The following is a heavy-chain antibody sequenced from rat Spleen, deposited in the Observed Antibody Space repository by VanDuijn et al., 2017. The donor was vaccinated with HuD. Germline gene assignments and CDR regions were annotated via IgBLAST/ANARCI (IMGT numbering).Heavy chain of an antibody. CDR2: IDYSGRT. J-gene: IGHJ3*01. Sequence: EVQLQESGPGLVKPSQSLSLTCSVTGYSITSNYWGLIRKFPGNKMEWIGYIDYSGRTSYNPSLKSRISITRDTSKNQFFLQLNSVTTEDTATYYCTRGLSMSSTNYYYALFAYWGQGTLVTVSS. CDR1: GYSITSNY. D-gene: IGHD1-6*01. V-gene: IGHV3-1*01. CDR3: TRGLSMSSTNYYYALFAY.